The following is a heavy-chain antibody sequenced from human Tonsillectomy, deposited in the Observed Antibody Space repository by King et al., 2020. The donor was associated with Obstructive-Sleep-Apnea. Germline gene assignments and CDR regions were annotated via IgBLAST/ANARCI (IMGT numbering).Heavy chain of an antibody. J-gene: IGHJ6*02. V-gene: IGHV4-31*03. Sequence: VQLQESGPGLVKPSQTLSLTCTVSGGSISSGGYYWSWIRQHPGKGLEWIGSVYYSGSTYYNPSLKSRITISVDTSKNQFSLKLSSVTAADSAVYFCAREVYYYDSSAYQDYYYGMDVWGQGTTVTVSS. D-gene: IGHD3-22*01. CDR2: VYYSGST. CDR1: GGSISSGGYY. CDR3: AREVYYYDSSAYQDYYYGMDV.